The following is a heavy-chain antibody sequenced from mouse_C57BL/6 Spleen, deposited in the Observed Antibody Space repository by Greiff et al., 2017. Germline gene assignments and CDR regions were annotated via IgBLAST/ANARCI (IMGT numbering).Heavy chain of an antibody. J-gene: IGHJ1*03. CDR3: ARGGSFYDGYFRYFDV. Sequence: EVKLVESGGGLVKPGGSLKLSCAASGFTFSDYGMHWVRQAPEKGLEWVAYISSGSSTIYYADTVKGRFTISRDNAKNTLFLQMTSLRSEDTAMYYCARGGSFYDGYFRYFDVWGTGTTVTVSS. CDR2: ISSGSSTI. CDR1: GFTFSDYG. D-gene: IGHD2-3*01. V-gene: IGHV5-17*01.